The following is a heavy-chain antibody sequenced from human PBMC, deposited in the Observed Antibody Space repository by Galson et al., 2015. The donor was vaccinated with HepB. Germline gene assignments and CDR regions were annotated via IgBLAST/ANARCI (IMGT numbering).Heavy chain of an antibody. V-gene: IGHV3-33*01. CDR3: ARDRSSGSYLDVFNI. Sequence: SLRLSCAASGFTFSSYGMHWVRQAPGKGLEWVAVIWYDGGNRYYADSVKGRFTISRDNSKNTVYLQMNSLRAEDMAVYYCARDRSSGSYLDVFNIWGQGTMVTVSS. J-gene: IGHJ3*02. CDR2: IWYDGGNR. CDR1: GFTFSSYG. D-gene: IGHD3-10*01.